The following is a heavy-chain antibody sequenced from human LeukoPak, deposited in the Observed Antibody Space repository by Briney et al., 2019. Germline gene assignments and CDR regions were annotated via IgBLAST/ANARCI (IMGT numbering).Heavy chain of an antibody. CDR3: ARGGTTFEH. V-gene: IGHV3-7*01. CDR2: IKYDGVER. J-gene: IGHJ4*02. CDR1: GFSFSVSW. D-gene: IGHD1-1*01. Sequence: PGGALRLSCAASGFSFSVSWMSWVRQAPGKGLEGMANIKYDGVERYYVDSVKGRFAISRDNAKNPLYLQMNSLTAEDTAVYYCARGGTTFEHWGQGTLVTVSS.